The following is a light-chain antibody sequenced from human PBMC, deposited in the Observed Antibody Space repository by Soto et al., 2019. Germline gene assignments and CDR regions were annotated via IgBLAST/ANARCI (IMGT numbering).Light chain of an antibody. CDR1: QYIGSA. V-gene: IGKV3-11*02. J-gene: IGKJ4*01. CDR3: QQRSNWPLT. Sequence: VLTQAPSTLSVSPWYRATLSFRASQYIGSAVAWYHQRSGQAPRLLIFGASSRATDIPDRFRGSGSGRDFLLNISRLEPEDFAVYYCQQRSNWPLTFGGGTKVDIK. CDR2: GAS.